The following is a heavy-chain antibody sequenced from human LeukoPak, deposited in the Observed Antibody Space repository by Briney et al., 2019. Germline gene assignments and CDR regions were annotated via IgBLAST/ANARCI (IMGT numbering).Heavy chain of an antibody. CDR2: IYYSGST. V-gene: IGHV4-34*01. D-gene: IGHD3-10*01. CDR3: ARESGGSGSYLTPGY. J-gene: IGHJ4*02. CDR1: GGSFSGYY. Sequence: SETLSLTCAVYGGSFSGYYWSWIRQPPGKGLEWIGSIYYSGSTYYNPSLKSRVTISVDTSKNQFSLKLSSVTAADTAVYYCARESGGSGSYLTPGYWGQGTLVTVSS.